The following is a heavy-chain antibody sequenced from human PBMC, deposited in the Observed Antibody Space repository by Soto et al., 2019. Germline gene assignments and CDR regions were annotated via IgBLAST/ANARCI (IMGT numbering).Heavy chain of an antibody. J-gene: IGHJ4*02. CDR3: ASIDSYGPLNY. CDR1: GGSFSGYY. CDR2: INHSGST. V-gene: IGHV4-34*01. Sequence: SETLSLTCAVYGGSFSGYYWSWIRQPPGKGLEWIGEINHSGSTNYNPSLKSRVTISVDTSKNQFSLKLGSVTAADTAVYYCASIDSYGPLNYWGQGTLVTVSS. D-gene: IGHD5-18*01.